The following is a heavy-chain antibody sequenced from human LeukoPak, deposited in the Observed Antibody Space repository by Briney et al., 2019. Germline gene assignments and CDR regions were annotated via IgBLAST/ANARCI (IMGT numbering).Heavy chain of an antibody. CDR3: AKDMQSVAVVATCDY. D-gene: IGHD6-19*01. CDR2: ISWSSGGI. V-gene: IGHV3-9*01. J-gene: IGHJ4*02. Sequence: GRSLRLSCAVSGFTFDDYTMHWVRQAPGKGLEWVSGISWSSGGIGYADSVKGRFTVSRDNAKNSLYLQMNSLRAEDTALYYCAKDMQSVAVVATCDYWGQGILVTVSS. CDR1: GFTFDDYT.